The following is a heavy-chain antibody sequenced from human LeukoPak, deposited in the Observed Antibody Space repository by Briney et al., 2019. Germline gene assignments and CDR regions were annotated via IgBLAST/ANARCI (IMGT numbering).Heavy chain of an antibody. Sequence: GGSLRLSCAASGFTFSSYEMNWVRQAPGKGLEWVSYISSGGSTIYHADSVKGRFTISRDNAKNSLYLQMNSLRAEDTAVYYCARDNTADSPFDYWGQGTLVTVSS. D-gene: IGHD2-2*02. CDR3: ARDNTADSPFDY. CDR2: ISSGGSTI. V-gene: IGHV3-48*03. J-gene: IGHJ4*02. CDR1: GFTFSSYE.